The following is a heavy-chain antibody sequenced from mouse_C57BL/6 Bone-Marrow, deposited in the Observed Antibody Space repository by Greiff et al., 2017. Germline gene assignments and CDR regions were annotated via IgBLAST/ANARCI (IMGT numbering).Heavy chain of an antibody. CDR2: IYPGSGST. V-gene: IGHV1-55*01. J-gene: IGHJ2*01. CDR3: ARRRARVYYFDY. CDR1: GYTFTSYW. D-gene: IGHD3-3*01. Sequence: QVQLKQPGAELVKPGASVKMSCKASGYTFTSYWITWVKQRPGQGLEWIGDIYPGSGSTSYNEKFKSKATLTVDTSSSTAYMQLSSLTSEDSAVYYCARRRARVYYFDYWGQGTTLTVSS.